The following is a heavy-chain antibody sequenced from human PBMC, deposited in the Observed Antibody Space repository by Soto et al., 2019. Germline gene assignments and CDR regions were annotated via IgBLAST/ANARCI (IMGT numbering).Heavy chain of an antibody. D-gene: IGHD2-15*01. J-gene: IGHJ4*02. V-gene: IGHV4-59*08. CDR2: IYYSGST. Sequence: SETLSLTCTVSGVSISSFYWSWIRQPPGKGLEWIGYIYYSGSTNYNPSLKSRVTMSVDTSKNPFSLKLSHVTAADTAVYYCARHLCSGGSCYQIDYWGQGTLVTVSS. CDR3: ARHLCSGGSCYQIDY. CDR1: GVSISSFY.